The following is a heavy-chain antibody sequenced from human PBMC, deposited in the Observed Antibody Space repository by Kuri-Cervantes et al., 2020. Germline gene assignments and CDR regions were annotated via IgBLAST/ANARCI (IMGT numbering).Heavy chain of an antibody. Sequence: GESLKISCAASAFSFSNAWMNWVRQGPGKGLEWVGRIKSKTDGGTTDYAAPVKGRFTISRDDSKNTLYLQMNSLKTEDTAVYYCTTDLPLYYGSGSYHDYWGQGTLVTVSS. CDR3: TTDLPLYYGSGSYHDY. D-gene: IGHD3-10*01. CDR2: IKSKTDGGTT. V-gene: IGHV3-15*01. CDR1: AFSFSNAW. J-gene: IGHJ4*02.